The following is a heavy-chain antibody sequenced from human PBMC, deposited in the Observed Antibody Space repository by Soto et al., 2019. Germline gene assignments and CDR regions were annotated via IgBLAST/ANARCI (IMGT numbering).Heavy chain of an antibody. V-gene: IGHV2-5*02. D-gene: IGHD3-10*01. Sequence: QITLKESGPTLVKPTQTLTLTCTFSGFSLSTSGVGVGWIRQPPGKALEWLALIYWDDDKRYSPSLKSRLTITKDTSKTQVVLTMTSMDPVDTATYYCAHRRSYGSGSYFDYWGQGTLVTVSA. CDR1: GFSLSTSGVG. CDR3: AHRRSYGSGSYFDY. CDR2: IYWDDDK. J-gene: IGHJ4*02.